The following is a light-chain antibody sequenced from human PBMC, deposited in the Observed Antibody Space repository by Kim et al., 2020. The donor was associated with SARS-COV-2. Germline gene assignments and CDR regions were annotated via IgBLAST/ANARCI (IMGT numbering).Light chain of an antibody. CDR3: QQRSNWPIT. J-gene: IGKJ5*01. CDR1: QSVSSY. Sequence: LSPGERATLSCRASQSVSSYLAWYQQKPGQAPRLLIYDASNRATGIPARFSGSGSGTDFTLTISSLEPEDFVVYYCQQRSNWPITFGQGTRLEIK. CDR2: DAS. V-gene: IGKV3-11*01.